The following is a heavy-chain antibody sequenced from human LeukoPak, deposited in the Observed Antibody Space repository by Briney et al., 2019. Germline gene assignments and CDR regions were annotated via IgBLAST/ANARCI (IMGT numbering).Heavy chain of an antibody. V-gene: IGHV5-51*01. Sequence: GESLNISCKGSGYSFTTYWIGWVRQLSGKGLEWVAMIHPSDSDPRYSQSLQGQVTISADKSINTAYLQWSSLKASDTAMYYCATGWRGTYYDPAHYWGQEDAFPVSS. CDR1: GYSFTTYW. CDR2: IHPSDSDP. CDR3: ATGWRGTYYDPAHY. D-gene: IGHD3-22*01. J-gene: IGHJ4*02.